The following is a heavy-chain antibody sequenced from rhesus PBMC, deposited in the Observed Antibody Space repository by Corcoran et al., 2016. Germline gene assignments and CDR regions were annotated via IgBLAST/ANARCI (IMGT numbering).Heavy chain of an antibody. CDR2: ISYSGRT. CDR1: GYSISSGYG. CDR3: AAGYSSGWYDYGLDS. J-gene: IGHJ6*01. D-gene: IGHD6-31*01. V-gene: IGHV4-122*02. Sequence: QLQLQESGPGLVKPSETLSLTCAVSGYSISSGYGWSWIRQPPGKGLEWIGYISYSGRTSYNPSLNSRVTISRDTSKNQFSLKLSSVTAADTAVYYCAAGYSSGWYDYGLDSWGQGVVVTVSS.